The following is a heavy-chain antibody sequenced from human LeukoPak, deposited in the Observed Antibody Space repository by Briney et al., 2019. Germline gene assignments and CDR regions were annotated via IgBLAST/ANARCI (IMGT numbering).Heavy chain of an antibody. Sequence: ASVKVSCKASGYTFTGYYIHWVRQAPGQGLEWMGWINPNSGGTNYAQKFQGRVTMTRDTSISTAYMELSRLRSDDTAVYYCARDHPGIRTYSYYMDVWGKGTTVTVSS. CDR2: INPNSGGT. V-gene: IGHV1-2*02. CDR3: ARDHPGIRTYSYYMDV. D-gene: IGHD1-14*01. J-gene: IGHJ6*03. CDR1: GYTFTGYY.